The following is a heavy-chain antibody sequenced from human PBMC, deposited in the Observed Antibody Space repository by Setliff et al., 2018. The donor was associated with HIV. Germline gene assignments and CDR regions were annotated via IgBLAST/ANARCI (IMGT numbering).Heavy chain of an antibody. CDR3: TRHRGSFDY. D-gene: IGHD1-26*01. V-gene: IGHV3-73*01. CDR2: IRSKANNYAT. Sequence: GGSLRLSCAASGFTFRDYAMDWVRQAPGKGLEWVGRIRSKANNYATEYGASVKGRFIISRDDSKNMAYLQMNSLRTEDTAIYYCTRHRGSFDYWGLGTLVTVSS. J-gene: IGHJ4*02. CDR1: GFTFRDYA.